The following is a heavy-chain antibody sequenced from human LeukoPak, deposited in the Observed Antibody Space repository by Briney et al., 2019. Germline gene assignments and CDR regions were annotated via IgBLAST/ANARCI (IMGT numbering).Heavy chain of an antibody. CDR2: IGSSGDNK. V-gene: IGHV3-23*01. Sequence: PGGSLRLSCAASGFTFNRNAISWVRQAPGKGLEWVSTIGSSGDNKFHAVSVRVRFTIDGDKSKEMVPLQKHSQTGEATALYYCMRRGDASSGWGDHDFWGEAALVTVPS. CDR1: GFTFNRNA. J-gene: IGHJ4*02. CDR3: MRRGDASSGWGDHDF. D-gene: IGHD6-19*01.